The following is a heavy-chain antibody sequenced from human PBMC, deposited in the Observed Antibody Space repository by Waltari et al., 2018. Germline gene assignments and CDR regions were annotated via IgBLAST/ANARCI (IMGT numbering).Heavy chain of an antibody. CDR2: ISDSGVIT. CDR1: GFTFSNYA. D-gene: IGHD3-22*01. J-gene: IGHJ4*02. Sequence: EVQLLESGGGLVQPGGSLRLSCSASGFTFSNYAMRGVRQAPGKGLEWVSGISDSGVITKYADSVKGRFTVSRDNSKNTVFLHLNSLRAEDTAIYYCARHLYSIDYLELAKWGQGTLVTVSS. CDR3: ARHLYSIDYLELAK. V-gene: IGHV3-23*01.